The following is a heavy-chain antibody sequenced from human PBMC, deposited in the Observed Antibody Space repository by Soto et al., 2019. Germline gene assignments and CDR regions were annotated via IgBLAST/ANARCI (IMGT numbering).Heavy chain of an antibody. J-gene: IGHJ6*02. CDR1: GFTFSSYS. D-gene: IGHD6-13*01. CDR2: ISSSSSYI. V-gene: IGHV3-21*04. CDR3: AKRPTYSSSWYSPLDGMDV. Sequence: GGSLRLSCAASGFTFSSYSMNWVRQAPGKGLEWVSSISSSSSYIYYADSVKGRFTISRDNSKNTLYLQMNSLRAEDTAVYYCAKRPTYSSSWYSPLDGMDVWGQGTTVTVSS.